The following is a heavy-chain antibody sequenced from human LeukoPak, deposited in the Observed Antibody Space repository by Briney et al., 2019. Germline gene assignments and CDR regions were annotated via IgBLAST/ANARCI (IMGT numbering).Heavy chain of an antibody. CDR2: TRNKANGYTT. V-gene: IGHV3-72*01. CDR3: VRVRYCSGCFPFDY. J-gene: IGHJ4*02. CDR1: GFTFSDHY. Sequence: GGSLRLSCAVSGFTFSDHYMDWVRQTAGKGLEWVARTRNKANGYTTEYAASVKGRFTISRDDSKDSLVLQMKSLKRGGPGVFYCVRVRYCSGCFPFDYWGRGTVVSV. D-gene: IGHD2-15*01.